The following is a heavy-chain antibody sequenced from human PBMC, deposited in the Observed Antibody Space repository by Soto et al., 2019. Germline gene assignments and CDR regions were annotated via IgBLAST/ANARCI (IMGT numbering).Heavy chain of an antibody. D-gene: IGHD4-4*01. CDR3: TTHSNYLYYYYYYGMDV. V-gene: IGHV3-15*07. J-gene: IGHJ6*02. CDR2: IKSKTDGGTT. Sequence: PGGSLRLSCAASGFTFSNAWMNWVRQAPGKGLEWVGRIKSKTDGGTTDYAAPVKGRFTISRDDSKNTLYLQMNSLKTEDTAVYYCTTHSNYLYYYYYYGMDVWGQGTTVTVSS. CDR1: GFTFSNAW.